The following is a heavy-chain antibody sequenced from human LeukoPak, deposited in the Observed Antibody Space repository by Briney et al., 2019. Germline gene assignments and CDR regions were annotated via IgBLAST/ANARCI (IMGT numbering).Heavy chain of an antibody. CDR2: IYYSGST. V-gene: IGHV4-59*08. CDR1: GVSISSYY. Sequence: PSETLSLTCTVSGVSISSYYWGWLRQPPGKGPEWIGYIYYSGSTNYNPSLKSRVTISVDTSKNQFSLKLSSVTAADTAVYYCARHIRDIVVVVAANAFDIWGQGTMVTVSS. D-gene: IGHD2-15*01. CDR3: ARHIRDIVVVVAANAFDI. J-gene: IGHJ3*02.